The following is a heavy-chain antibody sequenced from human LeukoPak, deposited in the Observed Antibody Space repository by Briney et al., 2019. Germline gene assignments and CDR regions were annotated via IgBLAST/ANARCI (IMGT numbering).Heavy chain of an antibody. CDR2: FDTDGSKT. Sequence: GGSLRLSCAASGFTFSNGWVHWVRQAPGKGPVWVSRFDTDGSKTTYADSVKGRFTISRDNAKNTLYLQMNSLRVEDTAVYYCARSRGGFYHYWGQGTLVTVSS. V-gene: IGHV3-74*01. CDR1: GFTFSNGW. D-gene: IGHD2/OR15-2a*01. J-gene: IGHJ4*02. CDR3: ARSRGGFYHY.